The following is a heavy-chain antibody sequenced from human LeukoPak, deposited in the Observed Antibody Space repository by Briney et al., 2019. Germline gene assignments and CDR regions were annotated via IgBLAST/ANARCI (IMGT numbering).Heavy chain of an antibody. J-gene: IGHJ4*02. Sequence: GGSLRLSCITSGLNFSVYYMTWIRQAPGNGLGAPGNGLEWLSHISKTGTSVYYADSVRGRFTIYRDNAKNSLYLHMNNLRAEDTAVYYCVAGVALDYWGQGALVTVSS. V-gene: IGHV3-11*01. CDR1: GLNFSVYY. D-gene: IGHD3-3*01. CDR3: VAGVALDY. CDR2: ISKTGTSV.